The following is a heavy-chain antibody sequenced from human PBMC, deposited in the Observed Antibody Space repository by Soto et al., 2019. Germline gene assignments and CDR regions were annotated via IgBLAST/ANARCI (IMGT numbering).Heavy chain of an antibody. V-gene: IGHV4-39*01. Sequence: SETLSLTCTVSGGSISSSSYYGGGVLHPPGKWLECIGSIYYSGSTYYTQSLKTRVTISVDTSKNQFSLKLSSVTAADTAVYYCARHGALIAAAGTFDYWGQGNLVT. CDR1: GGSISSSSYY. CDR3: ARHGALIAAAGTFDY. D-gene: IGHD6-13*01. CDR2: IYYSGST. J-gene: IGHJ4*02.